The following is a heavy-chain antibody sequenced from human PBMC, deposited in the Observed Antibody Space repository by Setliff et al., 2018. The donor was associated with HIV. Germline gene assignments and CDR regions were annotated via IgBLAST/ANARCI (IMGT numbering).Heavy chain of an antibody. V-gene: IGHV4-4*08. CDR1: GGSISSHY. D-gene: IGHD3-22*01. CDR3: ASLFHDTSAPWLYYFDY. J-gene: IGHJ4*02. Sequence: SETLPLTCTVSGGSISSHYWSWIRQPPGKGLEWIGHIYTSGSTNYNPSLKSRVTISVDRSKNQFSLNLSSVTAADTALYYCASLFHDTSAPWLYYFDYWGQGTLVTVSS. CDR2: IYTSGST.